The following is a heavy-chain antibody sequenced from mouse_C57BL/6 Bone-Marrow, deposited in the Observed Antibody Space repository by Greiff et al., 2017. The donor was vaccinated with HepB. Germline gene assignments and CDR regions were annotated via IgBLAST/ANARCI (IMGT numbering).Heavy chain of an antibody. CDR3: ARYYYGSSWFAY. J-gene: IGHJ3*01. CDR2: IYPGDGDT. V-gene: IGHV1-82*01. CDR1: GYAFSSSW. D-gene: IGHD1-1*01. Sequence: QVQLQQSGPELVKPGASVKISCKASGYAFSSSWMNWVKQRPGKGLEWIGRIYPGDGDTNYNGKVKGKATLTADKSSSTAYMQLSSLTSVDSALYFCARYYYGSSWFAYWGAGTLVTVSA.